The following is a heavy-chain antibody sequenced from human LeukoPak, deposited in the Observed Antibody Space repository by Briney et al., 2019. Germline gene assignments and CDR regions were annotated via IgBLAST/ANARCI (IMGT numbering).Heavy chain of an antibody. CDR3: ARNGGGVDY. J-gene: IGHJ4*02. Sequence: TSETLSLTCTVSGGSISSHYWSWMRQPPGKGLEWIGYIYYSGSTNYNPSLKSRVTISVDTSKNQFSLKLSSVTAADTAVYYCARNGGGVDYWGQGTLVTVSS. CDR1: GGSISSHY. CDR2: IYYSGST. D-gene: IGHD4-23*01. V-gene: IGHV4-59*11.